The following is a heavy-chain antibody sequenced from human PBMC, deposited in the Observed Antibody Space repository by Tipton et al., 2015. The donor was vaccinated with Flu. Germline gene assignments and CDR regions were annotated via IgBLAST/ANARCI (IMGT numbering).Heavy chain of an antibody. J-gene: IGHJ4*02. Sequence: SLRLSCAASGFTFSSYGMHWVRQAPGKGLEWVAFIRYDGIKKYYPDSVKGRFTISRDNSKNTLFLHMDSLRPDDTAVYYCAKNPDDYGDNGWDYWGQGTLVTVSS. D-gene: IGHD4-17*01. CDR1: GFTFSSYG. CDR2: IRYDGIKK. CDR3: AKNPDDYGDNGWDY. V-gene: IGHV3-30*02.